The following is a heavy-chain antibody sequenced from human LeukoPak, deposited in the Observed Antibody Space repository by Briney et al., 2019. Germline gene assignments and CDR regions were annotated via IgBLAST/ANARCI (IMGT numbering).Heavy chain of an antibody. V-gene: IGHV4-59*01. J-gene: IGHJ4*02. D-gene: IGHD7-27*01. Sequence: SETLSLTCTVSRGSISNYYWGWIRQPRGKGLEWIGFFSYSGSTNYNPSLKSRVTISVDTSKNQFSLKLTSVTAADTAVYYCARDGPGDVGFDYWGQGTLVTVSS. CDR1: RGSISNYY. CDR2: FSYSGST. CDR3: ARDGPGDVGFDY.